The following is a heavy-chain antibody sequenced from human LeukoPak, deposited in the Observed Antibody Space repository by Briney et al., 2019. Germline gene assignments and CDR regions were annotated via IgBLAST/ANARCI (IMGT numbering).Heavy chain of an antibody. D-gene: IGHD6-19*01. CDR1: GYTFTGYY. J-gene: IGHJ4*02. V-gene: IGHV1-2*02. CDR3: ARWRGYASDWSGPFDD. CDR2: VDPKSGGT. Sequence: ASVKVSCKASGYTFTGYYMHWVRQAPGQGLEWMGWVDPKSGGTKCAQKFQGRVTMTSDTSISTGYMELNRPRSDDTAVYFCARWRGYASDWSGPFDDWGQGTLVTVSS.